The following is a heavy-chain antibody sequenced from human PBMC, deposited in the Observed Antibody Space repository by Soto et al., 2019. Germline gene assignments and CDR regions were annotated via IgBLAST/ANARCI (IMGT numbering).Heavy chain of an antibody. V-gene: IGHV4-39*01. J-gene: IGHJ6*02. Sequence: KTSETLSLTCTVSGGSISSSSYYWGWIRQPPGKGLEWIGSIYYSGSTYYNPSLKSRVTISVDTSKNQFSLKLSSVTAADTAVYYCAGTYCSGGSCYGYYYYYGMDVWGQGTTVTVSS. CDR2: IYYSGST. CDR1: GGSISSSSYY. D-gene: IGHD2-15*01. CDR3: AGTYCSGGSCYGYYYYYGMDV.